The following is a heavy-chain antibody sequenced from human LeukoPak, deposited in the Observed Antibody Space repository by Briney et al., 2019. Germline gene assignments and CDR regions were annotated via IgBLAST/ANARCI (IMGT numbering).Heavy chain of an antibody. V-gene: IGHV3-30*02. J-gene: IGHJ4*02. D-gene: IGHD3-10*01. CDR3: AKDRLMYGSGTYPLDY. CDR2: IRYDGSVK. CDR1: GFSFSTYG. Sequence: PGGSLRLSCAASGFSFSTYGMHWVRQAPGKGLEWVAFIRYDGSVKDYADSVKGRFTISRDNSKNTLYLQMNSLRAEDTAIYYCAKDRLMYGSGTYPLDYWGQGTLVTVSS.